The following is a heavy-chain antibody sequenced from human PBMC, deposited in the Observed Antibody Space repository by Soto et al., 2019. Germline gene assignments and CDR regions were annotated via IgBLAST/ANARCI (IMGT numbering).Heavy chain of an antibody. CDR1: GFTFSSYA. V-gene: IGHV3-23*01. J-gene: IGHJ5*02. CDR2: ISGSGGST. D-gene: IGHD6-6*01. Sequence: GSLILSCAASGFTFSSYAMSWVRQARGKGLEWVSAISGSGGSTYYADSVKGRFTISRDNSKNTLYLQMNSLRAEDTAVYYCAYGERSTAARGTRFDPWGQGTLVTVSS. CDR3: AYGERSTAARGTRFDP.